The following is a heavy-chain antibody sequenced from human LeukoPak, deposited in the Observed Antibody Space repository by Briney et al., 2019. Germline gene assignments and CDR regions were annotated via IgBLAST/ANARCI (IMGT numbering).Heavy chain of an antibody. CDR3: ARTPSIAAEPSVGMDV. D-gene: IGHD6-6*01. CDR1: GFTFSSYA. J-gene: IGHJ6*02. Sequence: PGGSLRLSCAASGFTFSSYAMHWVRQAPGKGLEWVAVISYDGSNKYYADSVKGRFTISRDNSKNTLYLQMNSLRAEDTAVYYCARTPSIAAEPSVGMDVWAKGPRSPSP. CDR2: ISYDGSNK. V-gene: IGHV3-30-3*01.